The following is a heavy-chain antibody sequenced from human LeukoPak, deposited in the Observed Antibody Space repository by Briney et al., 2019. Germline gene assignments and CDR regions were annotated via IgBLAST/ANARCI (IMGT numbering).Heavy chain of an antibody. V-gene: IGHV3-7*01. CDR1: GGSISSSSYY. CDR3: ARDNVRKDDY. D-gene: IGHD2-8*01. CDR2: INQDGSEK. Sequence: ETLSLTCTVSGGSISSSSYYWGWIRQPPGKGLEWVANINQDGSEKHYVDSVKGRFTISRDNAKNSSYLQMNSLRAEDTAVYYCARDNVRKDDYWGQGTLVTVSS. J-gene: IGHJ4*02.